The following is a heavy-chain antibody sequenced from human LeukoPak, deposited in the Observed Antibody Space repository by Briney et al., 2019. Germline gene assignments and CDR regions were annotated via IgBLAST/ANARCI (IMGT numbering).Heavy chain of an antibody. J-gene: IGHJ6*02. CDR3: ARGPIQLWIHNAMDV. CDR2: IRSKAYRGTT. D-gene: IGHD1-1*01. V-gene: IGHV3-49*04. Sequence: GGSLRLSCTGSGFTFGDHAMSWVRQAPGKGLEWVGFIRSKAYRGTTEYAASVKGRFTISRDDSASIAYLQMNSLRTEDAAVYYCARGPIQLWIHNAMDVWGQGTTVTVSS. CDR1: GFTFGDHA.